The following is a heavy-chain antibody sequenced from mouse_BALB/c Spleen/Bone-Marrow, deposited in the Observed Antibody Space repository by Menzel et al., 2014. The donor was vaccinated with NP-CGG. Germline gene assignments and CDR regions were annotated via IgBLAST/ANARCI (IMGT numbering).Heavy chain of an antibody. V-gene: IGHV2-9*02. CDR2: IWAGGST. CDR1: GFSLTSYG. Sequence: QVQLKQSGPGLVSPSQRLSIPCTVSGFSLTSYGLHWVRQPPGKGLEWLGVIWAGGSTNYNSALMSRLSISKDNSKSQVFLKMNSLQTDDTAMYYCARVIRYESYFGYWGQGTTLTVSS. CDR3: ARVIRYESYFGY. J-gene: IGHJ2*01. D-gene: IGHD2-14*01.